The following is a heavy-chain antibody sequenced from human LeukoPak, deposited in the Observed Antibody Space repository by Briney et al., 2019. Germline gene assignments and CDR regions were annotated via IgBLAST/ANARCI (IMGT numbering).Heavy chain of an antibody. D-gene: IGHD6-19*01. CDR3: VRDPTFSSDWSHNHFHY. J-gene: IGHJ4*02. CDR2: ISYDGGNK. V-gene: IGHV3-30*04. Sequence: PGGSLRLSCAPSGFTFDDFAMHWVRQAPGKGLKWVALISYDGGNKNYADSVKGRFTISRDNSNNTLYLHRNGLSPEESDAYYLVRDPTFSSDWSHNHFHYWGQGTRVTVSS. CDR1: GFTFDDFA.